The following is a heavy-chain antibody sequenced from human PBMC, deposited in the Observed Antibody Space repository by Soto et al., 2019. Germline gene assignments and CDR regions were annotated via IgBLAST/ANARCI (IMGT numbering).Heavy chain of an antibody. J-gene: IGHJ6*03. CDR3: ARERGEATATLDYYYFYMDV. CDR2: MNPNSGGT. Sequence: QVQLVQSGAEVKKPGASVTVSCKASGYRFSDYYLHWVRQAPGQGPEWMGWMNPNSGGTKYAQKFKGRVTMTRETSVRTAFMELNWLKSDDTAVYYCARERGEATATLDYYYFYMDVWGIGTTVTVSS. CDR1: GYRFSDYY. V-gene: IGHV1-2*02. D-gene: IGHD3-16*01.